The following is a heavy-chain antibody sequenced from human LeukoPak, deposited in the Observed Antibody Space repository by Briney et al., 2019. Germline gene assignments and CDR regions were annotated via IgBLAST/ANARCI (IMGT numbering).Heavy chain of an antibody. D-gene: IGHD6-13*01. CDR1: GYTFTGYY. Sequence: ASVKVSCKASGYTFTGYYMHWVRQAPGQGLEWMGWIHPNSGGTNYAQKFQGRVTMTRDTSISTAYMELSRLRSDDTAVYYCARDYGWSSWYEKEAPYYFDYWGQGTLVTVSS. V-gene: IGHV1-2*02. CDR3: ARDYGWSSWYEKEAPYYFDY. CDR2: IHPNSGGT. J-gene: IGHJ4*02.